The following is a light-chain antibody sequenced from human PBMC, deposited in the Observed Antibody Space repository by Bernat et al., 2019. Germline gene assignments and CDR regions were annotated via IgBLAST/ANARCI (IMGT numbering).Light chain of an antibody. CDR1: SNDIGDYNY. Sequence: QSALTQPASVSGSPGQAITISCTGTSNDIGDYNYVSWYQQHPGKAPKLMIFDVSDRPTWVSHRFSGSKSGNTASLTISGLQAEDEADYYCSSYTTSSTLVFGGETKLTVL. V-gene: IGLV2-14*03. CDR3: SSYTTSSTLV. CDR2: DVS. J-gene: IGLJ2*01.